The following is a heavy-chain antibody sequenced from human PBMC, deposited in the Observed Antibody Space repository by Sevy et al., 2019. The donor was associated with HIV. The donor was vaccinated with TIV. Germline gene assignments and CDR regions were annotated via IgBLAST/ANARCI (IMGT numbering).Heavy chain of an antibody. D-gene: IGHD1-26*01. CDR2: TYYSGST. CDR1: GGSISSSSYY. CDR3: ARVGRVFAYSWFDP. J-gene: IGHJ5*02. V-gene: IGHV4-39*01. Sequence: SETLSLTCTVSGGSISSSSYYWGWIRQPPGKGLEWIGSTYYSGSTYYNPSLKSRVTISVDTSKNQFSLKLSSVTAADTAVYYCARVGRVFAYSWFDPWGQGTLVTVSS.